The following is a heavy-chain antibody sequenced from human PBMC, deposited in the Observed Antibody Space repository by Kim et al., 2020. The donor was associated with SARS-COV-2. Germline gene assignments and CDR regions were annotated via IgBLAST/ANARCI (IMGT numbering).Heavy chain of an antibody. V-gene: IGHV3-30*03. D-gene: IGHD2-21*02. Sequence: SVKGRFTISRDNSKNTLYLQMNSLRAEDTAVYYCAADYGGNSRGTPSEDYWGQGTLVTVSS. CDR3: AADYGGNSRGTPSEDY. J-gene: IGHJ4*02.